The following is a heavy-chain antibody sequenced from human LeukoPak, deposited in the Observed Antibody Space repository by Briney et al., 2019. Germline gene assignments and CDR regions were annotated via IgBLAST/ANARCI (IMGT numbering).Heavy chain of an antibody. CDR3: ARGSGIAARPKGCIDY. Sequence: PSETLSLTCTVSGGSISSGGYYWSWIRQPPGKGLEWIGEINHSGSTNYNPSLKSRVTISVDTSKNQFSLKLSSVTAADTAVYYCARGSGIAARPKGCIDYWGQGTLVTVSS. D-gene: IGHD6-6*01. CDR2: INHSGST. J-gene: IGHJ4*02. V-gene: IGHV4-39*07. CDR1: GGSISSGGYY.